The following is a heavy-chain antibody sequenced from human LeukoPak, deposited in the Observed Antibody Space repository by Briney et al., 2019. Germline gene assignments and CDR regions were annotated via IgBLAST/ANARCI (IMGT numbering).Heavy chain of an antibody. V-gene: IGHV3-74*01. CDR3: ARATYRDSSGYILDY. Sequence: GGSLRLSCAASGFTFSSYWMPWVRQAPGKGLVWVSRINSAGSSTSYADSVKGRFTISRDNAKNTLYLQMNSLRAEDTAVYFCARATYRDSSGYILDYWGQGTLVTVSS. D-gene: IGHD3-22*01. J-gene: IGHJ4*02. CDR1: GFTFSSYW. CDR2: INSAGSST.